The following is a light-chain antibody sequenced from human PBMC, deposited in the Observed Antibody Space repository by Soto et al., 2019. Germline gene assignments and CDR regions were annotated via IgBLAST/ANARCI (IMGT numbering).Light chain of an antibody. CDR1: QSVSKW. CDR2: DAS. V-gene: IGKV1-5*01. J-gene: IGKJ3*01. CDR3: QEYNSDSGYT. Sequence: DIQMTQSPSTLSASVGDRVTITCRASQSVSKWLAWYQQKPGKAPKVLIYDASNLESGVPSRFSGSGSGTDFTLRISSLQPDDFATYYCQEYNSDSGYTFGPGTKVDV.